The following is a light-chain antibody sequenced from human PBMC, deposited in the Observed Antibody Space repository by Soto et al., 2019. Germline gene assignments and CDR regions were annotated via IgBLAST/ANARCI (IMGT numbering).Light chain of an antibody. CDR3: QRYYSYHPT. CDR2: AAS. J-gene: IGKJ4*01. CDR1: QGISSY. Sequence: AIRMTQSPSSFSASTGDRVTITCRASQGISSYLAWYQQKPGKAPKLLIYAASTVQSGVPSRFSGSGSGTALTLTISCLQSEDFATYYCQRYYSYHPTFGGGTKVEIK. V-gene: IGKV1-8*01.